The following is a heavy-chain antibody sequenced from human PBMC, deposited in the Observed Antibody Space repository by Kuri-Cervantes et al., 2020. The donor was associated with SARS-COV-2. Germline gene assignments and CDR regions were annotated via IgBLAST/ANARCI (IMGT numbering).Heavy chain of an antibody. CDR2: ISSSGSTI. CDR1: GFTFSGHW. CDR3: ARDRVYEVYYYYYGMDV. D-gene: IGHD3-3*01. Sequence: GESLKISCAASGFTFSGHWIHWVRQAPGKGLEWVSYISSSGSTIYYADSVKGRFTISRDNAKNSLYLQMNSLRAEDTAVYYCARDRVYEVYYYYYGMDVWGQGTTVTVSS. J-gene: IGHJ6*02. V-gene: IGHV3-48*04.